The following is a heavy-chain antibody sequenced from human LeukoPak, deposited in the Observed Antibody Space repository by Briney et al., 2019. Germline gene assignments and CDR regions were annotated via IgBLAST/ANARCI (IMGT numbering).Heavy chain of an antibody. CDR1: GYTFTSYG. CDR2: ISAYNGNT. CDR3: ARLALVGASKGEGRYYFNY. J-gene: IGHJ4*02. D-gene: IGHD1-26*01. Sequence: ASVKVSCKASGYTFTSYGISWVRQAPGQGLEWMGWISAYNGNTNYAQKLQGRVTMTTDTSTSTAYMELRSLRSDDAAVYYCARLALVGASKGEGRYYFNYWGQGTLVTVSS. V-gene: IGHV1-18*01.